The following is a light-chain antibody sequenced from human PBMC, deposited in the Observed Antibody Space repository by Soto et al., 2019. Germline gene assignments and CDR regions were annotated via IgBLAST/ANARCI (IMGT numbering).Light chain of an antibody. V-gene: IGKV3D-15*01. J-gene: IGKJ5*01. CDR2: AAS. CDR3: QQFNNWPTT. CDR1: QSVGDN. Sequence: EIVMTQSPATLSVSPGDRATLSCRASQSVGDNLAWYQQKPGQAPRLLIFAASTRATGVPARFSGSGSGTDFTLTNSSLQSEDFAVYFCQQFNNWPTTFGHGTRLET.